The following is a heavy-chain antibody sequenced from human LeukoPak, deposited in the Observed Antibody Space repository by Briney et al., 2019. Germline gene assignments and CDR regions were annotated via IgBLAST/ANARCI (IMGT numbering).Heavy chain of an antibody. Sequence: PGGSLRLSCAASGFTFSSYSMNWVRQAPGKGLEWVSSISSSSSYIYYADSVKGRFTISRDNAKNSLYLQMNSLRAEDTAVYYCARDEAYSSSRADYWGQGTLVTVSS. CDR2: ISSSSSYI. J-gene: IGHJ4*02. CDR1: GFTFSSYS. CDR3: ARDEAYSSSRADY. V-gene: IGHV3-21*01. D-gene: IGHD6-19*01.